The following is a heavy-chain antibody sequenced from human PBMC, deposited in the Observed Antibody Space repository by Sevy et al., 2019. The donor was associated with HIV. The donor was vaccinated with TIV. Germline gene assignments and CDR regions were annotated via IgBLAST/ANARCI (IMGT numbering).Heavy chain of an antibody. CDR1: GGSISSYY. Sequence: SETLSLTCTVSGGSISSYYWSWIRQPPGKGLEWVGYIYSSGSTNYNPSLKSRVTISVDMSKNQFSLKLSSVTAADTAVYYCARVGLARYFFDSWGQGNLVTVSS. CDR2: IYSSGST. V-gene: IGHV4-59*13. J-gene: IGHJ4*02. CDR3: ARVGLARYFFDS.